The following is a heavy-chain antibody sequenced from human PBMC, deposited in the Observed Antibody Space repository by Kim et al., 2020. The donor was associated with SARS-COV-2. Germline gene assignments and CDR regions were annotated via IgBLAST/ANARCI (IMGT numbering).Heavy chain of an antibody. CDR2: FDPEDGET. Sequence: APVKVSCKVSGYTLTELSMHWVRQAPGKGLEWMGGFDPEDGETIYAQKFQGRVTMTEDTSTDTAYMELSSLRSEDTAVYYCATGTTYCSSTSCPRFSYYYGMDVWGQGTTVTVSS. D-gene: IGHD2-2*01. CDR1: GYTLTELS. CDR3: ATGTTYCSSTSCPRFSYYYGMDV. J-gene: IGHJ6*02. V-gene: IGHV1-24*01.